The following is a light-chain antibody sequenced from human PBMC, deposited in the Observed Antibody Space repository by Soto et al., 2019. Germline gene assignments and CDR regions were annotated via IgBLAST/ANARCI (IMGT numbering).Light chain of an antibody. Sequence: EIVMTQSPATLSVSPGETVTLSCRASQSVRTNLAWYQHKPGHSPRLLIYGASSRATGIPDRFSGSGSGTDYTLTISRLEPEDSAVYYCQQYGYSFWTFGQGTKVDVK. J-gene: IGKJ1*01. CDR1: QSVRTN. V-gene: IGKV3-20*01. CDR3: QQYGYSFWT. CDR2: GAS.